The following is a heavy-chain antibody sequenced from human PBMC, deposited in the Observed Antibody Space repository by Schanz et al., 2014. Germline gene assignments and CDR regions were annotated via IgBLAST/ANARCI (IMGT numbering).Heavy chain of an antibody. Sequence: EVQLVESGGGLVQPGGSLRLSCAASGFTFSGFWMTWVRQAPGKGLEWVSYMSGSSRTIYYADSMKGRFTVSRDNAENALYLQMNSLRAEDTGLYFCARGGSGSHYRLDYWGQGTLVTVSS. CDR2: MSGSSRTI. J-gene: IGHJ4*02. V-gene: IGHV3-48*01. CDR3: ARGGSGSHYRLDY. D-gene: IGHD1-26*01. CDR1: GFTFSGFW.